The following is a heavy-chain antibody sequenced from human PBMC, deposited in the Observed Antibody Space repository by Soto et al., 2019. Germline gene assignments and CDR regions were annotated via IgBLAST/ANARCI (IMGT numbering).Heavy chain of an antibody. CDR1: GGSISSGDYC. J-gene: IGHJ4*02. V-gene: IGHV4-30-4*01. CDR3: ARDLLVRSSWLNFAY. Sequence: SETLSLTCTVSGGSISSGDYCWSWIRQPPGKGLEWIGYIYYSGSTYYNPSLKSRVTISVDTSKNQFSLKLSSVTAADTAVYYCARDLLVRSSWLNFAYWGQGTLVTVSS. D-gene: IGHD6-13*01. CDR2: IYYSGST.